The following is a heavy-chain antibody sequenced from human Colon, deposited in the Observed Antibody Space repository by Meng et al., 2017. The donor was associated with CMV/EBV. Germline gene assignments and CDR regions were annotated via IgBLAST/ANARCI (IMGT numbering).Heavy chain of an antibody. J-gene: IGHJ6*02. CDR3: AKDRTVGGYTFGLDV. CDR1: GFSFDDYA. V-gene: IGHV3-9*01. CDR2: VSWGGDKV. D-gene: IGHD5-12*01. Sequence: SLKISCVASGFSFDDYAMHWVRQAPGKGLEWVSNVSWGGDKVGYADSVKGRFTISRDNAKNSLYLQMDSLRAADTAVYYCAKDRTVGGYTFGLDVWGQGTTVTVSS.